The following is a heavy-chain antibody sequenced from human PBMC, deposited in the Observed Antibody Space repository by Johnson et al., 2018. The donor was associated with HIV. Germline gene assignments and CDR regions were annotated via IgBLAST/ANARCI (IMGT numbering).Heavy chain of an antibody. CDR3: AKDHVKVVNDAFDI. D-gene: IGHD3-22*01. J-gene: IGHJ3*02. CDR2: ISYDGSNK. V-gene: IGHV3-30-3*01. CDR1: GFTFSRYA. Sequence: QAQLVESGGALVQPGGSLRLSCAASGFTFSRYAMHWVRQAPGKGLEWVAVISYDGSNKYYADSVKGRFTISRDNSKNTLYLQMNSLRAEDTAVYYCAKDHVKVVNDAFDIWGQGTMVTVSS.